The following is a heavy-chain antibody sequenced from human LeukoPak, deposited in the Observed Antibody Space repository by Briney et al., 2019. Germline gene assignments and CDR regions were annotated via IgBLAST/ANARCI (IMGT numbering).Heavy chain of an antibody. V-gene: IGHV1-18*01. Sequence: GASVKVSCKASGYXFTSYGMSWVRQAPGQGLEWMGWISAYNGNTNYAQKLQGRVTMTTDTSTSTAYMELRSLRSDDTAVYYCARDGYSGSYGLGYYYGMDVWGQGTTVTVSS. D-gene: IGHD1-26*01. CDR3: ARDGYSGSYGLGYYYGMDV. CDR2: ISAYNGNT. CDR1: GYXFTSYG. J-gene: IGHJ6*02.